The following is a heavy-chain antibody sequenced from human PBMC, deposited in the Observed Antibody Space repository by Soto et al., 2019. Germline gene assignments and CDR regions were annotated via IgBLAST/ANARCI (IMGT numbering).Heavy chain of an antibody. V-gene: IGHV3-7*01. Sequence: PGGSLRLSCADSGFTFSSYWMSWVRQAPGKGLEWVANVKYDGSQTYYVGSVKGRFTISRDNAKNSLYLQMSSLRAEDTAVYYCTRDFQGPLDYGMDVWGQGTTVTVSS. D-gene: IGHD1-1*01. J-gene: IGHJ6*02. CDR2: VKYDGSQT. CDR1: GFTFSSYW. CDR3: TRDFQGPLDYGMDV.